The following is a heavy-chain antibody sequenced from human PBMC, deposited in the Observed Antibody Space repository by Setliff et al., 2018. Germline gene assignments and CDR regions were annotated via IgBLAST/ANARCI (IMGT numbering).Heavy chain of an antibody. CDR1: DGSLSTYY. Sequence: PSETLSLTCTVSDGSLSTYYWSWIRQPPGKGLEFIGYVYYSGTANYSPSLRSRLTISVDTSKNQFSLKLRSVTAADTAVYYCARGCTFRYFDFWGQGAPVTVSS. V-gene: IGHV4-59*01. CDR3: ARGCTFRYFDF. J-gene: IGHJ4*02. CDR2: VYYSGTA.